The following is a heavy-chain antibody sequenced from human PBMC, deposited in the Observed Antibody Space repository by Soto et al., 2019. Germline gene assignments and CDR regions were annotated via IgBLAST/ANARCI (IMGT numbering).Heavy chain of an antibody. D-gene: IGHD4-17*01. Sequence: ASVKVSCKASGYTFTSYDINWVRQATGQGLEWMGWMNPNSGNTGYAQKFQGRVTMTRNTSISTAYMELSSLRSEDTAVYYCARGSGLTTASYYYYYYMDVWGKGTTVTVSS. J-gene: IGHJ6*03. CDR3: ARGSGLTTASYYYYYYMDV. CDR2: MNPNSGNT. V-gene: IGHV1-8*01. CDR1: GYTFTSYD.